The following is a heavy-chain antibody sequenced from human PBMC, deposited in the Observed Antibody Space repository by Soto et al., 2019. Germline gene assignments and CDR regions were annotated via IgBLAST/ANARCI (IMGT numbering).Heavy chain of an antibody. J-gene: IGHJ6*02. CDR3: ARVIMDV. Sequence: EVQLVESGGGLVQPGGSLRLSCAASGFTFSSYSMNWVRQAPGKGLEWVSYISSSSSTIYYADSVKGRFTISRDNAENSLYLRMTGLGDEDTAVYYCARVIMDVWGQGPTVTVSS. V-gene: IGHV3-48*02. CDR2: ISSSSSTI. CDR1: GFTFSSYS.